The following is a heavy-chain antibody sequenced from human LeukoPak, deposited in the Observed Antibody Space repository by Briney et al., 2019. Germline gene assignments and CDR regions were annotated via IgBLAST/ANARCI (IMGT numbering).Heavy chain of an antibody. CDR3: ARDGGWYKRGLDYFYYYMDV. CDR1: GFTYSHNG. D-gene: IGHD6-19*01. J-gene: IGHJ6*03. V-gene: IGHV3-30*02. Sequence: PGGSLRLSCVASGFTYSHNGMHWVRQAPGKGLEWVAFIQYDGNTIFYADSVKGRFTISRDNSKNTLYLQMNSLRAEDTALYYCARDGGWYKRGLDYFYYYMDVWGKGTTVTVSS. CDR2: IQYDGNTI.